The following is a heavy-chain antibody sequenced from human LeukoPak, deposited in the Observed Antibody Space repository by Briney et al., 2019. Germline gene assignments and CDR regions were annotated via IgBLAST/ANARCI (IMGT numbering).Heavy chain of an antibody. V-gene: IGHV3-23*01. J-gene: IGHJ4*02. CDR3: ANEIRPNDY. Sequence: GGSLRLSCAASEFDFSSHAMTWVRQAPGKGLEWVSAISISGSKTYYADSVKGRFTISRDHSKNTLYLQMNSLRAEDTAVYYCANEIRPNDYWGQGTQVTVSS. CDR1: EFDFSSHA. D-gene: IGHD4-17*01. CDR2: ISISGSKT.